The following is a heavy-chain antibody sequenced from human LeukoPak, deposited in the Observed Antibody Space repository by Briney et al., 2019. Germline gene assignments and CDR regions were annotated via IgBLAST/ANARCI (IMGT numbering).Heavy chain of an antibody. J-gene: IGHJ4*02. D-gene: IGHD2-21*02. CDR3: ARQGMVVTAVYFDY. CDR2: INHSGST. Sequence: SETLSLTCAVYGGSFSGYYWSWIRQPPGKGLEWIGEINHSGSTNYNPSLKSRVTISVDTSKNQFSLKLSSVTAADTAVYYCARQGMVVTAVYFDYWGQGTLVTVSS. V-gene: IGHV4-34*01. CDR1: GGSFSGYY.